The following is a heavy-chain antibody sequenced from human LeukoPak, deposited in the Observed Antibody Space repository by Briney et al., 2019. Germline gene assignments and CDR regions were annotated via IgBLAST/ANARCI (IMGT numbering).Heavy chain of an antibody. CDR1: GGSFSGYY. CDR2: INHSGST. V-gene: IGHV4-34*01. Sequence: SETLSLTCAVYGGSFSGYYWSWIRQPPGKGLEWIGEINHSGSTNYNPSLKSRVTISVDTSKNQFSLKLSSVTAADTAVYYCARGTSSGWGSNFDYWGQGTLVTVSS. D-gene: IGHD6-19*01. CDR3: ARGTSSGWGSNFDY. J-gene: IGHJ4*02.